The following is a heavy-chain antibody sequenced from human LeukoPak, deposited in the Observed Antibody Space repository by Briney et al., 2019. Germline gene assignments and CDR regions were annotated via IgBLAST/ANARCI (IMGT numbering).Heavy chain of an antibody. V-gene: IGHV4-39*01. CDR2: IYYSGST. CDR1: GGSISSSSYY. Sequence: SETLSLTCTVSGGSISSSSYYWGWIRQPPGKGLERIGSIYYSGSTYYNPSLKSRVTISVDTSKNQFSLKLSSVTAADTAVYYCARRDLSSGYYYVGFDYWGQGTLVTVSS. CDR3: ARRDLSSGYYYVGFDY. D-gene: IGHD3-22*01. J-gene: IGHJ4*02.